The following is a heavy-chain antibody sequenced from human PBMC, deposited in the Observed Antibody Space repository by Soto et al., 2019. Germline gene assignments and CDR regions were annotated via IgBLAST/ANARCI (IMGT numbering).Heavy chain of an antibody. Sequence: QVELQESGPGLVKPSQTLSLACTVSGGSISSGGYYWSWMRQHPGKGLEWIGYIYYSGTTYYNPSRKSRVTRSVDTSKNQFSLELTSVTAADTAVYYCARSVFPWGQGTLVTVSS. CDR1: GGSISSGGYY. V-gene: IGHV4-31*03. J-gene: IGHJ5*02. CDR3: ARSVFP. CDR2: IYYSGTT.